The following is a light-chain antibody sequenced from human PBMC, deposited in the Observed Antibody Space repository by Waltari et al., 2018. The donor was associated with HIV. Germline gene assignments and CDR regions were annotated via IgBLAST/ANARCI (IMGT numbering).Light chain of an antibody. CDR3: QQYGSSPQT. V-gene: IGKV3-20*01. J-gene: IGKJ1*01. Sequence: EIVLTQSPGTLSLSPGERATLSCRASQSVSSTYLAWYQHKPGQAPRLLIYGASSRATGIPDRFSGSGSGTDFTLTTTRLEPEDFAIYYCQQYGSSPQTFGQGTKVEI. CDR1: QSVSSTY. CDR2: GAS.